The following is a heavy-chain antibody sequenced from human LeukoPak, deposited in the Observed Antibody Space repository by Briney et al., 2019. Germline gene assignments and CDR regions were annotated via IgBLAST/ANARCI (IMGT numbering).Heavy chain of an antibody. Sequence: SETLSLTCAVSGGSVSSGSYYWSWIRQPPGRGLEWIAYIHYSGSAACNPSLKSRVTISRDMSTNQFSLKMTSVTAADTAVYFCARDMGAPDYGSYSVDCWGQGTLVTVSS. D-gene: IGHD4-23*01. V-gene: IGHV4-61*01. CDR1: GGSVSSGSYY. CDR3: ARDMGAPDYGSYSVDC. J-gene: IGHJ4*02. CDR2: IHYSGSA.